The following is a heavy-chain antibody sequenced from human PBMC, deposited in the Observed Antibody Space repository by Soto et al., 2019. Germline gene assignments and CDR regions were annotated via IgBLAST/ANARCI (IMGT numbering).Heavy chain of an antibody. CDR3: TRDGGGRYYGGFDN. CDR1: GFNFSTYW. D-gene: IGHD1-26*01. CDR2: INSDGTIT. Sequence: EVRLVESGGDLVQPGGSLRLSCATSGFNFSTYWLHWVRQVPGNGVVWVSRINSDGTITDYADSVKGRFTISRDNAKKTLYLDMNSLRADDTAVYYCTRDGGGRYYGGFDNWGQGTLVTVSS. V-gene: IGHV3-74*01. J-gene: IGHJ4*02.